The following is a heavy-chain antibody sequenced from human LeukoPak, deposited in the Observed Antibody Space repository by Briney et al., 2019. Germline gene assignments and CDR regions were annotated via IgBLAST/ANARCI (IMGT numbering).Heavy chain of an antibody. J-gene: IGHJ4*02. Sequence: GGSLRLSCAASGFTFSSYAMHWVRQAPGKGLEWVSVIYAGGTIDYADSVKGRFTISRDTSENTLYLQMNSLRAEDTAVYYCARGSGSYCFDYWGQGALVTVSS. V-gene: IGHV3-53*01. D-gene: IGHD1-26*01. CDR1: GFTFSSYA. CDR3: ARGSGSYCFDY. CDR2: IYAGGTI.